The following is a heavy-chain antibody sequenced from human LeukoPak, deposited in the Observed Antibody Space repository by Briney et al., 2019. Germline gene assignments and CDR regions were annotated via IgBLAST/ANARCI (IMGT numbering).Heavy chain of an antibody. D-gene: IGHD2-15*01. Sequence: PGGSRRLAWSASGFSFDNYAMGWGRQAPGKGRAWVSLVSPAYGRTSYAESVKGRFTTSRDNAKNPLYLKTNSLTDEDTAVYYCARRPRSHMAFDIRGQGTTVTVSS. V-gene: IGHV3-23*01. CDR3: ARRPRSHMAFDI. CDR1: GFSFDNYA. J-gene: IGHJ3*02. CDR2: VSPAYGRT.